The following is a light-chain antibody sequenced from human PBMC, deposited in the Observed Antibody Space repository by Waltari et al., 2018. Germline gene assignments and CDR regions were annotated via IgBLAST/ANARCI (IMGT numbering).Light chain of an antibody. V-gene: IGKV3-11*01. Sequence: EIVLTQSPVTLSLSPGDTATLSCRASQSIGSYLAWYQRKPGQAPRLLIYDASNRAAGIPPRFSGGGSGTDFTLTISGLEPEDFAVYYCQQCYSTPYTFGQGTKLEIK. CDR2: DAS. CDR3: QQCYSTPYT. CDR1: QSIGSY. J-gene: IGKJ2*01.